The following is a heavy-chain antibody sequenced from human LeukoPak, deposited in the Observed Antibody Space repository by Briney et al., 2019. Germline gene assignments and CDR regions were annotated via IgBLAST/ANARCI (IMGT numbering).Heavy chain of an antibody. J-gene: IGHJ3*02. CDR1: GDSISSGDYY. D-gene: IGHD4-17*01. CDR2: ISSSGST. V-gene: IGHV4-61*02. Sequence: SETLSLTCTVSGDSISSGDYYWSWIRQPAGKGLEWIGRISSSGSTNYNPSLKSRVTISVDTSKNQFSLKLSSVTAADTAVYYCARGSVTTLGAFDIWGQGTMVTVSS. CDR3: ARGSVTTLGAFDI.